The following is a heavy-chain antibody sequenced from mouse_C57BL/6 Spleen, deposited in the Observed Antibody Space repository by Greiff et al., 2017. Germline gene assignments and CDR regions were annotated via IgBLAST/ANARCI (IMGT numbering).Heavy chain of an antibody. D-gene: IGHD1-1*01. CDR1: GYTFTDFE. CDR2: IDPETGGT. Sequence: VQLQQSGAELVRPGASVTLSCKASGYTFTDFEMHWVKQTPVHGLEWIGAIDPETGGTAYNQKFKGKAILTADKSSSTAYMELRSLTSEDAAVYYCTGKYYGSSPYYAMDYWGQGTAVTVSS. CDR3: TGKYYGSSPYYAMDY. J-gene: IGHJ4*01. V-gene: IGHV1-15*01.